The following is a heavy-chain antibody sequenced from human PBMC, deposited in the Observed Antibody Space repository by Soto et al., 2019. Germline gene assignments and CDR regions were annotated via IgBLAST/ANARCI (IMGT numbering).Heavy chain of an antibody. CDR2: IYYSGST. D-gene: IGHD3-10*01. V-gene: IGHV4-30-4*01. CDR3: ARDGYGSGSYQGNYYYYGMDV. J-gene: IGHJ6*02. CDR1: GGSISSGDYY. Sequence: SETLSLTCTVSGGSISSGDYYWSWIRQPPGKGLEWIGYIYYSGSTYYNPSLKSRVTISVDTSKNQFSLKLSSVTAADTAVYYCARDGYGSGSYQGNYYYYGMDVWGQGTTVTVSS.